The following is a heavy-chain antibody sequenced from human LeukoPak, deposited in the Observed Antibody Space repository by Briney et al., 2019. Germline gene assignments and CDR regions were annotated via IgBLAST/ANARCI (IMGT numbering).Heavy chain of an antibody. CDR1: GYTFTGHS. Sequence: ASVKVSCKASGYTFTGHSMYWVRQAPGQGLEWMGWIKPNSGGTNYAQKFQGRVTMTRDMSTSTVYMELSSLRSEDTAVYYCARDNDFDYWGQGTLVTVSS. CDR3: ARDNDFDY. V-gene: IGHV1-2*02. CDR2: IKPNSGGT. D-gene: IGHD2-8*01. J-gene: IGHJ4*02.